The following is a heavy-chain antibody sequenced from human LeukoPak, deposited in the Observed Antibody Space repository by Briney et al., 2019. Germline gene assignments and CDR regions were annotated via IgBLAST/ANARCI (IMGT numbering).Heavy chain of an antibody. J-gene: IGHJ6*03. D-gene: IGHD2-8*01. CDR1: GGTFSSYA. CDR2: IIPIFGTA. V-gene: IGHV1-69*13. CDR3: ARGPNLMVYATHYYYYMDV. Sequence: SVKVSCKASGGTFSSYAISWVRQAPGQGLEWMGGIIPIFGTANYAQKFQGRVTITADESTSTAYMELSSLRSEDTAVYYCARGPNLMVYATHYYYYMDVWGKGTTVTVSS.